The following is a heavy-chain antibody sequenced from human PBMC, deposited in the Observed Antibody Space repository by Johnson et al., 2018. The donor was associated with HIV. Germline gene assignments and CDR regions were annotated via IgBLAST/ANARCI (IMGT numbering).Heavy chain of an antibody. D-gene: IGHD5-18*01. J-gene: IGHJ3*02. CDR3: AKDRTIHDAFDI. Sequence: QVQLVESGGGVVQPGGSLRLSCVASGFTFSSYGMHWVRQAPGKGLEWVALIWNDGSDKYYADSVKGRFTISRDNSRNTLYLQMNSLRAEDTAVYYCAKDRTIHDAFDIWGQGTMVTVSS. CDR1: GFTFSSYG. V-gene: IGHV3-33*06. CDR2: IWNDGSDK.